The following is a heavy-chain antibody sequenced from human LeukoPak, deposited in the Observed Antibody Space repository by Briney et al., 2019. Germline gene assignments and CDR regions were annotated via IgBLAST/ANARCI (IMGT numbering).Heavy chain of an antibody. D-gene: IGHD6-6*01. J-gene: IGHJ4*02. V-gene: IGHV4-59*01. CDR3: GRGGRYSSSSGISDY. Sequence: ASETLSLTCTVSGGSISSYYWSWVRQPPGKGLEWLGYIYYSGSTNYNPSLKSRVTISVDTSKNQFSLKLSSVTAADTAVYYCGRGGRYSSSSGISDYWGQGTHVTVSS. CDR1: GGSISSYY. CDR2: IYYSGST.